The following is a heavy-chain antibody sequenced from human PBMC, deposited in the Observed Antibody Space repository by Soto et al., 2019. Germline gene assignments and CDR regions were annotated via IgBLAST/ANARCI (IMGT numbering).Heavy chain of an antibody. V-gene: IGHV4-34*01. CDR2: IHPSGST. CDR1: SGSIGDHY. Sequence: SETLSLTCAVFSGSIGDHYWDWIRQSPEKGLEWIGEIHPSGSTDYNPSLKSRLTLSFDTSKNQFSLKVASVTAADTAVYFCARGKPSGYRFGPRNFFYYGLDVWGPGTTVTVSS. CDR3: ARGKPSGYRFGPRNFFYYGLDV. D-gene: IGHD5-18*01. J-gene: IGHJ6*02.